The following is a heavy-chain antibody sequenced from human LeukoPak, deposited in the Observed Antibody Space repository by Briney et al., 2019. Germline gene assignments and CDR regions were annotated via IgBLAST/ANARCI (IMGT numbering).Heavy chain of an antibody. CDR3: ARHQPNYDFWSGYYNPTTGGMDV. CDR2: IYYSGST. D-gene: IGHD3-3*01. Sequence: SETLSLTCTVSDGSISSYYWSWIRQPPGKGLEWIGYIYYSGSTNYNPSLKSRVTISVDTSKNQFSLKLSSVTAADTAVYYCARHQPNYDFWSGYYNPTTGGMDVWGQGTTVTVSS. J-gene: IGHJ6*02. V-gene: IGHV4-59*08. CDR1: DGSISSYY.